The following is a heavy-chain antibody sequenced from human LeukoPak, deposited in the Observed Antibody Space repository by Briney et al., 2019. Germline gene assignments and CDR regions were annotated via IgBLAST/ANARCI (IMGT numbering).Heavy chain of an antibody. CDR2: IYYSGSI. D-gene: IGHD6-13*01. CDR1: GYSISSSNW. V-gene: IGHV4-28*05. CDR3: ARIPPDGAAAGNAFDP. Sequence: SETLSLTCAVSGYSISSSNWWGWIRQPPGKGLEWIGYIYYSGSIYYNPSLKSRVTMSVDTSKNQFSLKLSSVTAVDTAVYYCARIPPDGAAAGNAFDPWGQGTLVTVSS. J-gene: IGHJ5*02.